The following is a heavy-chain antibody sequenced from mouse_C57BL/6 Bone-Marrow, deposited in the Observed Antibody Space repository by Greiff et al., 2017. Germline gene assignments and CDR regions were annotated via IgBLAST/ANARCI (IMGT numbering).Heavy chain of an antibody. CDR1: GFSFNTYA. CDR3: TRGWFWVAD. CDR2: IRSKSNNYAT. Sequence: EVQRVESGGGLVQPKGSLTLSCAASGFSFNTYAMNWVRQAPGKGLEWVARIRSKSNNYATYYADSVKDRFTISRDDSESMLYLQMNNLKTEDTAMYYCTRGWFWVADWGQGTLVTVSA. D-gene: IGHD2-3*01. J-gene: IGHJ3*01. V-gene: IGHV10-1*01.